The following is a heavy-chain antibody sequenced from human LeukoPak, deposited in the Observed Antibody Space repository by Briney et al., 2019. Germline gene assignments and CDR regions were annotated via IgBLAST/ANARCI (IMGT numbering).Heavy chain of an antibody. Sequence: GGSLRLSCAASGLTFSSHWMHWVRQAPGKGLVWVSRITNDGSSTTYADSVKGRFTISRDNSKNTLYLQMDSLRVEDTAVYYCAEDGGPSSSGSQFFNYWGQGALVTVSS. CDR2: ITNDGSST. D-gene: IGHD1-26*01. CDR1: GLTFSSHW. J-gene: IGHJ4*02. V-gene: IGHV3-74*01. CDR3: AEDGGPSSSGSQFFNY.